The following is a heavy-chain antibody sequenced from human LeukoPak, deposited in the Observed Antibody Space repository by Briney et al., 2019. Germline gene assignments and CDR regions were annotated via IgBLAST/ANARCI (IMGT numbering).Heavy chain of an antibody. V-gene: IGHV3-23*01. CDR3: AKGPNSYSSSWYGDY. D-gene: IGHD6-13*01. CDR2: ISGSGGST. CDR1: GFTFSSYA. J-gene: IGHJ4*02. Sequence: GGSLRLSCAASGFTFSSYATSWVRQAPGKGLEWVSAISGSGGSTYYADSVKGRFTISRDNSKNTLYLQMNSLRAEDTAVYYCAKGPNSYSSSWYGDYWGQGTLVTVSS.